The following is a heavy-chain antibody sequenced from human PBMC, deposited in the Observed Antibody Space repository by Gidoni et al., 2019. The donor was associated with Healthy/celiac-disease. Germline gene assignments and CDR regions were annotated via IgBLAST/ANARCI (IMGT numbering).Heavy chain of an antibody. J-gene: IGHJ2*01. D-gene: IGHD2-8*01. CDR3: ARGAVYPSSAGWYFDL. CDR2: IIPIVGTA. CDR1: GGTFSSYA. Sequence: QVQLVQSGAEVKKPGSSVKVSCKASGGTFSSYAISWVRQAPGQGLEWMGGIIPIVGTANYAQKFQGRVTITAYESTSTAYMELSSLRSEDTAVYYCARGAVYPSSAGWYFDLWGRGTLVTVSS. V-gene: IGHV1-69*01.